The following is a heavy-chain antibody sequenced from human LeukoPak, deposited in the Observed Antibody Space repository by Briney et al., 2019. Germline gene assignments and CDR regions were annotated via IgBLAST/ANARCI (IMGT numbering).Heavy chain of an antibody. CDR1: GGTFSSYA. Sequence: SVKVSCKASGGTFSSYAISWVRQAPGQGLEWMGGIIPIFGTANYAQKFQGRVTITADESTSTAYMELSSLRSEDTAVYYCARVSIAKARVGAFDIWGRGTMVTVSS. V-gene: IGHV1-69*13. D-gene: IGHD5/OR15-5a*01. J-gene: IGHJ3*02. CDR3: ARVSIAKARVGAFDI. CDR2: IIPIFGTA.